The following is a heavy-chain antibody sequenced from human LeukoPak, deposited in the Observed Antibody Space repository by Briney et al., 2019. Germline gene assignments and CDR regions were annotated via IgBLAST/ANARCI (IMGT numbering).Heavy chain of an antibody. J-gene: IGHJ4*02. Sequence: GGSLRLSCAASGFTFDDYAMHWVRQAPGKGLERVSGISWNSGSIGYAASVKGLFTISRDNAKNSLYLQMNSLRAEDTALYYCAKDTGSGYSSSWYAFGYWGQGTLVTVSS. D-gene: IGHD6-13*01. CDR3: AKDTGSGYSSSWYAFGY. CDR2: ISWNSGSI. CDR1: GFTFDDYA. V-gene: IGHV3-9*01.